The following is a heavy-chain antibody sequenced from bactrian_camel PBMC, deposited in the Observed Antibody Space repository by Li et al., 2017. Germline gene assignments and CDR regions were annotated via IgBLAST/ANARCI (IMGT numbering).Heavy chain of an antibody. CDR2: ISTDGTT. D-gene: IGHD5*01. CDR1: VTFDTCG. Sequence: VESGGGSVQAGESLRLSCAGVTFDTCGVRWYRQAAGKQLERVASISTDGTTDYADSVKGRFTISKDRAEDTVYLQMDSLKAEDTAMYYCVADKICVGWAQVAWFNYWGQGTQVTVS. J-gene: IGHJ4*01. CDR3: VADKICVGWAQVAWFNY. V-gene: IGHV3S55*01.